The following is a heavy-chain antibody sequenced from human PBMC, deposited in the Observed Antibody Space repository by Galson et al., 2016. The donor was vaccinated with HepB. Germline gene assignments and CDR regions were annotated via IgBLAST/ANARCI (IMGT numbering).Heavy chain of an antibody. J-gene: IGHJ4*01. V-gene: IGHV1-3*01. CDR3: AKLNYDLLTGYKTFDY. CDR1: GNAFSTYT. CDR2: INAADGNT. Sequence: SVKVSCKASGNAFSTYTIHWVRQAPRQRPEWMGWINAADGNTKYSPDFQGRVTITRDTSASTAYMELRSLRSEDTAVYYCAKLNYDLLTGYKTFDYWGHGSLVTVSS. D-gene: IGHD3-9*01.